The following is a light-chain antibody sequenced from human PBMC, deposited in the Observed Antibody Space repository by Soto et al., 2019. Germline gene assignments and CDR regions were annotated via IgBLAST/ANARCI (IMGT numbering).Light chain of an antibody. CDR3: QQYNRYSTWT. J-gene: IGKJ1*01. V-gene: IGKV1-5*01. Sequence: DIQMTQSPSTLSASVGDRVTITCWASQSINRWLAWYQQKPGKVPKVLIWDATSLQRGVPSRFSGSGSGTEFTLTISCLQPDDFATYYCQQYNRYSTWTFGQGTKVETK. CDR2: DAT. CDR1: QSINRW.